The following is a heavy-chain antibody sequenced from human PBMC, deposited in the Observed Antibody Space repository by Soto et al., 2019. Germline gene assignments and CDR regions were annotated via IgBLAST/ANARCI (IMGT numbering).Heavy chain of an antibody. Sequence: QVQLVQSGAEVKKPGASVKVSCKASGYTFTSYGISWVRQAPGQGLEWMGWISADNGKTNYAQKLQGRVTMTTDTSPSTADMELRGLSSAETAVYYCARDKGGEPTDYWGPGTLVTVYS. CDR3: ARDKGGEPTDY. J-gene: IGHJ4*02. CDR2: ISADNGKT. CDR1: GYTFTSYG. V-gene: IGHV1-18*01. D-gene: IGHD3-16*01.